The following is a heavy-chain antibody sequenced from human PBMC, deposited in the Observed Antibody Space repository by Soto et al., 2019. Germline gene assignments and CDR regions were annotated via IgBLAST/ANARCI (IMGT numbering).Heavy chain of an antibody. CDR2: IYYSGST. Sequence: QVQLQESGPGLVKPSQTLSLTCTVSGGSISSGDYYWSWIRQPPGKGLEWIGYIYYSGSTYYNPSLKVRVNISVEAAKNHFSLNLSPGTAADTAVYYCARAWRGGGSGSPNWFDPWGQGTLVTVSS. J-gene: IGHJ5*02. V-gene: IGHV4-30-4*01. CDR1: GGSISSGDYY. D-gene: IGHD3-10*01. CDR3: ARAWRGGGSGSPNWFDP.